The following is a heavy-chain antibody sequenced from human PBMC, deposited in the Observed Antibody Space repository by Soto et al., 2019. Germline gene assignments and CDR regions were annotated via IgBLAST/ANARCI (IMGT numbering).Heavy chain of an antibody. CDR3: TAPGYDFWTGYSPTPGY. CDR1: GFTFSNAW. D-gene: IGHD3-3*01. CDR2: IKSKTDGGTT. J-gene: IGHJ4*02. V-gene: IGHV3-15*01. Sequence: EVQLVESGGGLVKPGGSLRLSCAASGFTFSNAWMSWVRQAPGKGLEWVGRIKSKTDGGTTDYAAPVKGRFTISRDDSKNTLYLQMNSLKTEDTAVYYCTAPGYDFWTGYSPTPGYWRQGTLFTVSS.